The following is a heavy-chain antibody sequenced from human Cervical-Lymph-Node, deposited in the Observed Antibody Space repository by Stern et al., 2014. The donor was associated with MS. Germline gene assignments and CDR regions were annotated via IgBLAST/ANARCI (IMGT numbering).Heavy chain of an antibody. CDR1: GFSFTTYW. CDR2: IYPGTSDT. J-gene: IGHJ5*02. CDR3: ARHGGPNWNHEAHNWFDP. V-gene: IGHV5-51*01. D-gene: IGHD1-14*01. Sequence: VQLVESGAEVKEPGESLKISCKGSGFSFTTYWIGWVRQMPGKGLEWMGFIYPGTSDTRYSPSFQGKVTISADKSISTAYLQWSSLKASDSAMYYCARHGGPNWNHEAHNWFDPWGQGTLVTVSS.